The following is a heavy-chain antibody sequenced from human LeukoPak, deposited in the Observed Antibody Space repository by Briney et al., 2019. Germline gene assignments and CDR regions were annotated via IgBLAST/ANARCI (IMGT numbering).Heavy chain of an antibody. Sequence: ASVKVSCRSSGYTFTSYDINWVRQATGQGLEWMVWMNPNSDNKGYAQQFRGRVTITRNTSISTAYMELSSLRSEDPAVYYCARGGSFDYWGQGTLVTVSS. CDR1: GYTFTSYD. J-gene: IGHJ4*02. D-gene: IGHD3-10*01. CDR3: ARGGSFDY. V-gene: IGHV1-8*03. CDR2: MNPNSDNK.